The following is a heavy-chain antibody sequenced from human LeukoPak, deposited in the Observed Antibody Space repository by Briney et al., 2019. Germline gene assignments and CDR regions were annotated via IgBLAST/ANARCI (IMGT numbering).Heavy chain of an antibody. CDR2: IYTRGST. Sequence: SETLSLTCTVSGGSISSGSYYWSWIRQPAGKGLEWIGRIYTRGSTNYNPSLKSRVTISVDTSKNQFSLKLSSVTTADTAVYYCARGVGGYCSGGSCYSEPNWFDPWGQGTLVTVSS. CDR1: GGSISSGSYY. D-gene: IGHD2-15*01. J-gene: IGHJ5*02. CDR3: ARGVGGYCSGGSCYSEPNWFDP. V-gene: IGHV4-61*02.